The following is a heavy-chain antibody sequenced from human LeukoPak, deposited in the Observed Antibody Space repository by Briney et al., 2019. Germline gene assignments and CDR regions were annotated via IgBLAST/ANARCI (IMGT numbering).Heavy chain of an antibody. CDR1: GYTFTGYY. J-gene: IGHJ6*02. CDR2: INPNSGGT. Sequence: ASVKVSCKASGYTFTGYYIHWVRQAPGQGPESMGWINPNSGGTNYTQKFQGRVTMTRDTSISTAYMELSRLTSDDTAVYYCARPPHYYYGMDVWGQGTIIIVSS. V-gene: IGHV1-2*02. CDR3: ARPPHYYYGMDV.